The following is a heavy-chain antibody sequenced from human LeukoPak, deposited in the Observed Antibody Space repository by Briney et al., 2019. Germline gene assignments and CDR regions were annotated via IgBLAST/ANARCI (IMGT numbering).Heavy chain of an antibody. CDR3: AKGHGDWGGNYLDH. Sequence: GGSLRLSCIASGFTFTHYAMTWVRQAPGKGLEWVSDISASGSTIHYADSVKGRFTVSRDNSKNTVFLEMISLRVEDTALYHCAKGHGDWGGNYLDHWGQGAQVTVSS. CDR1: GFTFTHYA. CDR2: ISASGSTI. V-gene: IGHV3-23*01. D-gene: IGHD4-17*01. J-gene: IGHJ4*02.